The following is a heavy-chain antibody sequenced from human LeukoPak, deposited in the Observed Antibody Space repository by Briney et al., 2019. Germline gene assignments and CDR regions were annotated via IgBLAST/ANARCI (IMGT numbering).Heavy chain of an antibody. CDR3: ARVVGAADGFFDY. CDR1: GFRVSINY. CDR2: VHSGGRT. V-gene: IGHV3-53*01. Sequence: GGSLRLSCAASGFRVSINYLSWVRQAPGKGLEWVSVVHSGGRTYYADSVKGRFTISRDNSKNTLYLQMNSLRVEDTAVYYCARVVGAADGFFDYWGQGTLVTVSS. J-gene: IGHJ4*02. D-gene: IGHD1-26*01.